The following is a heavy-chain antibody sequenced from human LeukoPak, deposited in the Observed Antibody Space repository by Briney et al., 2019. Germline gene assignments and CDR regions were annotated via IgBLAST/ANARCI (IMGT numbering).Heavy chain of an antibody. CDR3: ACTPYNPWMWKSLEY. Sequence: SETPSLTCTVSGGSISSYYWSWIRQPPGKGLEWIGYIYYSGSTYYNPSLKSRVTISVDTSKNQFSLKLSSVTAADTAVYYCACTPYNPWMWKSLEYWGQGTLVTVSS. CDR2: IYYSGST. D-gene: IGHD2-15*01. J-gene: IGHJ4*02. CDR1: GGSISSYY. V-gene: IGHV4-59*06.